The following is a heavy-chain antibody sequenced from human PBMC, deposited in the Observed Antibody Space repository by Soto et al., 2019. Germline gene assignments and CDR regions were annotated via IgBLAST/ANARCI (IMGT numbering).Heavy chain of an antibody. D-gene: IGHD6-19*01. V-gene: IGHV3-21*01. CDR2: ISFSSRYI. CDR3: ATGTVAQTFDS. CDR1: GFNFGTYI. J-gene: IGHJ4*02. Sequence: GGSLRLSCVASGFNFGTYIMDWVRQAPGKGLEWVASISFSSRYIYYADSIRGRFTVSRDNARNSLYLQLNSLTDEDTAVYYCATGTVAQTFDSWGQGTLVTVSS.